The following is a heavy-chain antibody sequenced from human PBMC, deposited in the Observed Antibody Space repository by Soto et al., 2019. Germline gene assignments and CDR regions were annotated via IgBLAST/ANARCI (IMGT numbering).Heavy chain of an antibody. Sequence: GGSLRLSCAASGFTFSSYAMHWVRQAPGKGLEWVAVISYDGSNKYYADSVKGRFTISRDNSKNTLYLQMNSLRAEDTAVYYCARDKEWLGRTYYFDYWGQGTLVTVSS. CDR3: ARDKEWLGRTYYFDY. J-gene: IGHJ4*02. D-gene: IGHD5-12*01. CDR1: GFTFSSYA. CDR2: ISYDGSNK. V-gene: IGHV3-30-3*01.